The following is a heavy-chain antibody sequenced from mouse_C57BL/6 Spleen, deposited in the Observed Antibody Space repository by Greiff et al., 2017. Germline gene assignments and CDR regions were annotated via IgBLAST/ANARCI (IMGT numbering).Heavy chain of an antibody. J-gene: IGHJ1*03. Sequence: EVQGVESGGGLVKPGGSLKLSCAASGFTFSDYGMHWVRQAPEKGLEWVAYISSCSSTIYYADTVKGRFTISRDNAKNTLFLQMTSLRSEDTAMYYCARSYYSNYVWYFDVWGTGTTVTVSS. CDR3: ARSYYSNYVWYFDV. D-gene: IGHD2-5*01. CDR2: ISSCSSTI. V-gene: IGHV5-17*01. CDR1: GFTFSDYG.